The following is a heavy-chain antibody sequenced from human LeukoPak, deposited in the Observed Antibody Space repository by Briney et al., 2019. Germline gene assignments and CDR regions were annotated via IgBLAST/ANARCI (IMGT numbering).Heavy chain of an antibody. D-gene: IGHD3-22*01. Sequence: SETLSLTCTVSGGSISSSSYYWGWIRQPPGKGLEWIGSIYYSGSTYYNPSLKSRVTISVDTSKNQFSLKLTSVTAVDTAVYYCARDSSGRSEYPPFDYWGQGTLVTASS. J-gene: IGHJ4*02. CDR3: ARDSSGRSEYPPFDY. CDR1: GGSISSSSYY. CDR2: IYYSGST. V-gene: IGHV4-39*07.